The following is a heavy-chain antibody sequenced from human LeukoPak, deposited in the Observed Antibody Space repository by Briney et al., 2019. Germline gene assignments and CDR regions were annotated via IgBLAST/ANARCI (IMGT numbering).Heavy chain of an antibody. CDR1: GFTFSTSG. CDR2: IWYDGSNE. CDR3: AKDQGANYYYYMDV. Sequence: GGSLRLSCAASGFTFSTSGMHWVRQAPGKGLEWVALIWYDGSNEYADSVKGRLTISRDNSKNTLYLQMNGLRAEDTAVYHCAKDQGANYYYYMDVWGKGATVTVSS. J-gene: IGHJ6*03. V-gene: IGHV3-33*06. D-gene: IGHD4/OR15-4a*01.